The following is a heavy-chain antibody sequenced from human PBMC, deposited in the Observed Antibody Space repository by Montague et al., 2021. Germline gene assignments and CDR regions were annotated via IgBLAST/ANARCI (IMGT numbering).Heavy chain of an antibody. V-gene: IGHV3-23*01. CDR1: GFTFSSYA. CDR2: ISGSGGST. D-gene: IGHD4-23*01. J-gene: IGHJ4*02. CDR3: ANRPDITVVTL. Sequence: SLRLSCAASGFTFSSYAMSWVRQAPGKGLEWVSAISGSGGSTYYADSVKGRFTISRDNSENTLYLQMNSLRAEDTAVYYCANRPDITVVTLGGQETLVTVSS.